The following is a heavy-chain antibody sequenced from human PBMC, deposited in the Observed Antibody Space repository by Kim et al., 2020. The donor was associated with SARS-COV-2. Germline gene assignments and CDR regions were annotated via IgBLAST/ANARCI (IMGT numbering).Heavy chain of an antibody. CDR3: ARAAMRDGYNLHFDY. J-gene: IGHJ4*02. D-gene: IGHD5-18*01. Sequence: QKFQGRVTITADESTSTAYMELSSLRSEDTAVYYCARAAMRDGYNLHFDYWGQGTLVTVSS. V-gene: IGHV1-69*01.